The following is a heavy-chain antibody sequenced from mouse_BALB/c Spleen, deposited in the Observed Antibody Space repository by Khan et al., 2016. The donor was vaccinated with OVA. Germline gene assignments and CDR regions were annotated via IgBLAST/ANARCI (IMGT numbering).Heavy chain of an antibody. CDR3: ASHLTDYFAY. CDR2: INSDGYYT. CDR1: GFTFSAYG. V-gene: IGHV5-6*01. D-gene: IGHD2-13*01. J-gene: IGHJ3*01. Sequence: EVKLVESGGDLVKPGGSLRLSCAASGFTFSAYGMSWVRQTPDKRLEWVATINSDGYYTYYPDTVKGRFTICRNNSRNTLIHQMSSLKAEATAIFYCASHLTDYFAYWGQGTLVTVSA.